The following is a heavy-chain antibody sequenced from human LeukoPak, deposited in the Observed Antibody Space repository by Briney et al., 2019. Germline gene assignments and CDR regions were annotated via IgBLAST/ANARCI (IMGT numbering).Heavy chain of an antibody. CDR3: ARAVPTAVRHGIDY. CDR1: GFTFGGYA. D-gene: IGHD2-21*02. CDR2: IPSDGSDA. V-gene: IGHV3-30-3*01. J-gene: IGHJ4*02. Sequence: GGSLRLSCAASGFTFGGYAMHWVRQAPGKGLDWVAVIPSDGSDADCADSAKRRFTISRDTSKNTVYSPMNSMRAEDTAVYYCARAVPTAVRHGIDYWGEGTLVTVSS.